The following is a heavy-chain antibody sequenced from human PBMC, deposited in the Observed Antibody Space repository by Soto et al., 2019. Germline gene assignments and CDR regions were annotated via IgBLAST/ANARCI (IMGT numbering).Heavy chain of an antibody. Sequence: EVQLLESGGKLVQPGGSLTLSCAASGFTFSTYAMAWFRQAPGKGLEWVSGVSASGLNTDYADTVKGRFYISRDNSKNTVSLHMNSLRAEDTALYYCAKARPRRTSGYFFDYSGQGTPVTVSS. V-gene: IGHV3-23*01. J-gene: IGHJ4*02. CDR1: GFTFSTYA. D-gene: IGHD1-1*01. CDR3: AKARPRRTSGYFFDY. CDR2: VSASGLNT.